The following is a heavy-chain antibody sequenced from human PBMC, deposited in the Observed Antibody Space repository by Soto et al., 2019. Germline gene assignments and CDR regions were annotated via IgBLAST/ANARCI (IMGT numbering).Heavy chain of an antibody. CDR3: ARPFYSSHQYYYYGMDV. Sequence: QLGGSLRLSCAASGFTFSSYGMHWVRQAPGKGLEWVAVIWYDGSNKYYADSVKGRFTISRDNSKNTLYLQMNSLRAEDTAVYYCARPFYSSHQYYYYGMDVWGQGTTVTVSS. CDR1: GFTFSSYG. CDR2: IWYDGSNK. V-gene: IGHV3-33*01. J-gene: IGHJ6*02. D-gene: IGHD4-4*01.